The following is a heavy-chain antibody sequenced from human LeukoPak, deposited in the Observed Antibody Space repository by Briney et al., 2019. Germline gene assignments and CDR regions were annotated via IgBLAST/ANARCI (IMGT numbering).Heavy chain of an antibody. V-gene: IGHV1-2*06. Sequence: GASVKVSCKASGYTFTGYYMHWVRQAPGQGLEWMGRINPNSGGTNYAQKFPGRVTMTRDTSISTAYMELSRLRSDDTAVYYCARDLGPRVAPGVTPKIFDYWGQGTLVTVSS. D-gene: IGHD2-21*02. J-gene: IGHJ4*02. CDR3: ARDLGPRVAPGVTPKIFDY. CDR2: INPNSGGT. CDR1: GYTFTGYY.